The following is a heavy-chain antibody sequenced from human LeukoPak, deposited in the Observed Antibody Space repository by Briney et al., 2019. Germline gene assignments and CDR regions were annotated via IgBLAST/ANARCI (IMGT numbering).Heavy chain of an antibody. CDR2: INHSGST. Sequence: SETLSLTCAVYGGSFSGYYWSWIRQPPGKGLEWIGEINHSGSTNYNPSLKSRVTISVDTSKNRFSLKLSSVTAADTAVYYCARVALGYCSSTSCYRAYFDYWGQGTLVTVSS. V-gene: IGHV4-34*01. D-gene: IGHD2-2*02. J-gene: IGHJ4*02. CDR1: GGSFSGYY. CDR3: ARVALGYCSSTSCYRAYFDY.